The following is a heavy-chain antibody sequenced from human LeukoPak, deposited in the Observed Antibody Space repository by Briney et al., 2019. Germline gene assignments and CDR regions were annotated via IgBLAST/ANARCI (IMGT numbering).Heavy chain of an antibody. Sequence: SETLSLTCTVSGGSISSYYWSWIRQPPGKGLEWIGYIYYSGSTNYNPSLKSRVTISVDTSKNQFSLKLSSVTAADTAVYYCARVKDVDTAMATWEIDYWGQGTLVTVSS. D-gene: IGHD5-18*01. CDR3: ARVKDVDTAMATWEIDY. V-gene: IGHV4-59*01. CDR1: GGSISSYY. CDR2: IYYSGST. J-gene: IGHJ4*02.